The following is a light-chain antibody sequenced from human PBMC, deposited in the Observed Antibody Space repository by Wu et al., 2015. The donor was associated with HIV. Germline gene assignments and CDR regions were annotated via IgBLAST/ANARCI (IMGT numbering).Light chain of an antibody. CDR1: QGISNY. CDR3: QKYNSASLT. CDR2: DAS. Sequence: DSQMTQSPSSLSASVGDRVTITCRASQGISNYLAWYQQKPGKVPKLLIYDASTLQLGVPSRFSGSRSGTDFTLTISSLQPEDVATYYCQKYNSASLTFGGGTKVEIK. V-gene: IGKV1-27*01. J-gene: IGKJ4*01.